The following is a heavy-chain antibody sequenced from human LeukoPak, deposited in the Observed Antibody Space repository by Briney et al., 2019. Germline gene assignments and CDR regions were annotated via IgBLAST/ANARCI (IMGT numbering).Heavy chain of an antibody. Sequence: SETLSLTCAVYGGSFSGYYWSWIRQPPGKGLEWIGEINYSGSTNYNPSLKSRVTISVDTSKNQFSLKLSSATAADTAVYYCARGGSGEYPGAFDIWGQGTMVTVSS. CDR1: GGSFSGYY. J-gene: IGHJ3*02. CDR2: INYSGST. V-gene: IGHV4-34*01. D-gene: IGHD6-6*01. CDR3: ARGGSGEYPGAFDI.